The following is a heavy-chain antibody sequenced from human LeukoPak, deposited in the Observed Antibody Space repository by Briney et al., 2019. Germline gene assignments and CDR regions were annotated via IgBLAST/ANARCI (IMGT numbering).Heavy chain of an antibody. J-gene: IGHJ4*02. CDR1: GYTFTSYA. Sequence: VSVTVSCKASGYTFTSYAMHWVRQAPGQRLEWMGWINAGNGNTKYSQKFQGRVTITRDTSASTAYMELSSLRSEDTAVYYCARAGWFGESLIDYWGQGTLVTVSS. CDR2: INAGNGNT. CDR3: ARAGWFGESLIDY. D-gene: IGHD3-10*01. V-gene: IGHV1-3*01.